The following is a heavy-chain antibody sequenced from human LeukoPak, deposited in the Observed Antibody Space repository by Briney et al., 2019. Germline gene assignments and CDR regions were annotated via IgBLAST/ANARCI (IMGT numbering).Heavy chain of an antibody. J-gene: IGHJ6*03. CDR1: GGSFSGYY. V-gene: IGHV4-34*01. CDR2: INHSGST. CDR3: ARHFRGTGYYIYYYMDV. D-gene: IGHD3/OR15-3a*01. Sequence: SETLSLSCAVCGGSFSGYYWSWIRQPPGKGLEWIGEINHSGSTNYNPSLKSRVTISVDTSKNQFSLKLSSVTAADTAVYYCARHFRGTGYYIYYYMDVWGKGTTVTISS.